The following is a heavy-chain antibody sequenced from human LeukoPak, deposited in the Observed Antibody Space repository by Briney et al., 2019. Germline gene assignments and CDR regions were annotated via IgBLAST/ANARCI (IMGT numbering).Heavy chain of an antibody. D-gene: IGHD3-22*01. CDR3: ARVGYYDSSGYMEGWFDP. CDR2: ISAYNGNT. J-gene: IGHJ5*02. Sequence: ASVTVSCKASGYTFTSYGISWVRQAPGQGLEWMGWISAYNGNTNYAQKLQGRVTITADKSTSTAYMELSSLRSEDTAVYYCARVGYYDSSGYMEGWFDPWGQGTLVTVSS. V-gene: IGHV1-18*01. CDR1: GYTFTSYG.